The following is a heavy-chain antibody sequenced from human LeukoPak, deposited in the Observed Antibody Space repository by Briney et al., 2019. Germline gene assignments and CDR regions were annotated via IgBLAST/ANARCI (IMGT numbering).Heavy chain of an antibody. V-gene: IGHV1-69*06. CDR3: ARDGYNLGVYYFDY. J-gene: IGHJ4*02. CDR2: IIPIFGTA. D-gene: IGHD5-24*01. CDR1: GGTFSSYA. Sequence: SVKVSCKASGGTFSSYAISWVRQAPGQGLEWMGGIIPIFGTANYAQKFQGRVTITADKSTSTAYMELSRLRSDDTAVYYCARDGYNLGVYYFDYWGQGTLVTVSS.